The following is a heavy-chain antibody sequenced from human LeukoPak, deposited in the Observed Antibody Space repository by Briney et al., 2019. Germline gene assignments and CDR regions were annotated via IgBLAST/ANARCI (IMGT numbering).Heavy chain of an antibody. CDR1: GGSFNDYY. V-gene: IGHV4-34*01. Sequence: SETLSHTCAVYGGSFNDYYWSWLRQPPGKGLEWIGEINHSGNTYYNPSLKSRVTVSVDTSKNQFSLKLDSVTAADTAVYYCARTVGIVVIPGVQEDAYFDNWGQGTLVTVSS. D-gene: IGHD2-2*01. CDR2: INHSGNT. J-gene: IGHJ4*02. CDR3: ARTVGIVVIPGVQEDAYFDN.